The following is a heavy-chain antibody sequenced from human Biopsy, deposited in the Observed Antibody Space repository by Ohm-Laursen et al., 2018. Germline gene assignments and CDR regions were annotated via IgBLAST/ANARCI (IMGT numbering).Heavy chain of an antibody. CDR1: GGTSSNFA. V-gene: IGHV1-69*04. CDR2: IIPLIGLT. J-gene: IGHJ4*02. CDR3: ARDCNGDNCGVDF. Sequence: PSVTVSCKASGGTSSNFALNWVRQAPGHGLECMGRIIPLIGLTNYAQKFQGRVTITADKFTNTVYMELSSLRSDDTAVYFCARDCNGDNCGVDFWGQGTLVTVS. D-gene: IGHD2-15*01.